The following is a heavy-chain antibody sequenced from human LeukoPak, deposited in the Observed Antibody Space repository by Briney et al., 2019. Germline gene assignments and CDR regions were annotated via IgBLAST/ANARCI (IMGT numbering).Heavy chain of an antibody. CDR1: GYTFTSYG. D-gene: IGHD3-22*01. CDR2: ISAYNGNT. V-gene: IGHV1-18*01. CDR3: ARAGAGYYDSSGYRH. J-gene: IGHJ4*02. Sequence: ASVKVSCKASGYTFTSYGISWVRQAPRQGLEWMGWISAYNGNTNYAQKLQGRVTMTTDTSTSTAYMELRSLRSDDTAVYYCARAGAGYYDSSGYRHWGQGTLVTVSS.